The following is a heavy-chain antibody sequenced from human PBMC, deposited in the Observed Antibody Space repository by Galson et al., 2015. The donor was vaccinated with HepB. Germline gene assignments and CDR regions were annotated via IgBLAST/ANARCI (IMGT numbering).Heavy chain of an antibody. Sequence: SLRLSCAASGFTFSSYWMHWVRQAPGKGLVWASHITGDGSSPNYADSVKGRFTISRDNAKDPLYLQMNSRRAEDTAVYYCARVHPSSGWYLGRYFYGMDVWGQGTTVTVSS. V-gene: IGHV3-74*01. CDR1: GFTFSSYW. D-gene: IGHD6-19*01. J-gene: IGHJ6*02. CDR3: ARVHPSSGWYLGRYFYGMDV. CDR2: ITGDGSSP.